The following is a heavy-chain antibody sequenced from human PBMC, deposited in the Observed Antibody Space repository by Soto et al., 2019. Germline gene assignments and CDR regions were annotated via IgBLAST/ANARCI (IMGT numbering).Heavy chain of an antibody. CDR2: INSDGSST. CDR1: GFTFSSYW. D-gene: IGHD3-22*01. CDR3: ARDYYDSSGYYPYYFDY. J-gene: IGHJ4*02. V-gene: IGHV3-74*01. Sequence: PGGSLRLSCAASGFTFSSYWMHWVRQAPGKGLVWVSRINSDGSSTSYADSVKGRFTISRDNAKNTLYLQMNSLRAGDTAVYYCARDYYDSSGYYPYYFDYWGQGTLVTVSS.